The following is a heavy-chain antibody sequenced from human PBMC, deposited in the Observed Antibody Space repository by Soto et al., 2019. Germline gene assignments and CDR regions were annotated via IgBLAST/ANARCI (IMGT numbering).Heavy chain of an antibody. Sequence: QVQLVQSGAEVKKPGASVKVSCKASGYTFTSYDINWVRQATGQGLEWMGWMNPNSGNTGYAQKFQGRVTVTRNTSISTAYMELSSLRSEDTAVYYCARGIGYCSSTSCYSWFDPWGQGTLVTVSS. CDR1: GYTFTSYD. CDR2: MNPNSGNT. V-gene: IGHV1-8*01. CDR3: ARGIGYCSSTSCYSWFDP. D-gene: IGHD2-2*03. J-gene: IGHJ5*02.